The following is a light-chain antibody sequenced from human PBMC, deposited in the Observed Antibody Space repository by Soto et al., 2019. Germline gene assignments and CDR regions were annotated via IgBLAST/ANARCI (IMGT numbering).Light chain of an antibody. J-gene: IGKJ4*01. CDR2: AAS. CDR1: QGITYY. V-gene: IGKV1-9*01. CDR3: QHLNGYPLT. Sequence: DIQLTQSPSFLSASVGDRVTIACRASQGITYYLAWYQQKPGRAPKLLIYAASTLQSGVPSRFSGSGPGTEFTLTINNLQPEDFATYYCQHLNGYPLTFGGGTKVEIK.